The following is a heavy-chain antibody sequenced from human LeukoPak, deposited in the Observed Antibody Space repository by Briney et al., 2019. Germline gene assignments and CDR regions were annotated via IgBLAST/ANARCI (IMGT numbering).Heavy chain of an antibody. D-gene: IGHD2-2*01. J-gene: IGHJ5*02. CDR1: GGTFSSYA. CDR2: IIPIFGTA. CDR3: ARDRGSSTSYDSLGGWFDP. V-gene: IGHV1-69*05. Sequence: ASVKVSCKASGGTFSSYAISWVRQTPGQGLEWMGGIIPIFGTANYAQKFQGRVTITTDESTSTAYMELSSLRSEDTAVYYCARDRGSSTSYDSLGGWFDPWGQGTLVTVSS.